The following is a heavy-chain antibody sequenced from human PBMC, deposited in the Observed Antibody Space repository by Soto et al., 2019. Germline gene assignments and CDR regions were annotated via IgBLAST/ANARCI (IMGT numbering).Heavy chain of an antibody. CDR2: INSGGNT. Sequence: PGGSLRLSCAASGFGASHNYMSWVRQAPGKGLEWVSAINSGGNTYYADSVKGRFTISRDNSKNTVYLQMNSVGAEDTAVYYCVRGVDSYGCGEYYYYGMYVWSQGTTVTVSS. D-gene: IGHD3-22*01. J-gene: IGHJ6*02. V-gene: IGHV3-66*01. CDR1: GFGASHNY. CDR3: VRGVDSYGCGEYYYYGMYV.